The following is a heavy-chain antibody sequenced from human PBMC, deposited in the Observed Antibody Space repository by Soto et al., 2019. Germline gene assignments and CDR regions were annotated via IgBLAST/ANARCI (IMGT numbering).Heavy chain of an antibody. CDR1: GYTFTSYA. J-gene: IGHJ4*02. D-gene: IGHD5-12*01. Sequence: QVQLVQSGAEVKKPGASVKVSCKASGYTFTSYAMHWVRQAPGQRLEWMGWINAGNGNTKYSQKFQGRVTITSDTSASTAYMELSSLRSEDTAVYYCARDQWLRYYYFDYWVKGTMVIVSS. CDR2: INAGNGNT. CDR3: ARDQWLRYYYFDY. V-gene: IGHV1-3*01.